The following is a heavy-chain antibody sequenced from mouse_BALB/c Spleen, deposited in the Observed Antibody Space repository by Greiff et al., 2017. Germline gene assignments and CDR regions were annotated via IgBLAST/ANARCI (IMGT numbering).Heavy chain of an antibody. CDR3: ARLGYHFDY. Sequence: QVQLQQPGAELVKPGASVKLSCKASGYTFTSYWMHWVKQRPGQGLEWIGEINPSNGRTNYNEKFKSKATLTVDKSSSTAYMQLSSLTSEDSAVYYCARLGYHFDYWGQGTTLTVSS. D-gene: IGHD2-2*01. CDR2: INPSNGRT. V-gene: IGHV1S81*02. CDR1: GYTFTSYW. J-gene: IGHJ2*01.